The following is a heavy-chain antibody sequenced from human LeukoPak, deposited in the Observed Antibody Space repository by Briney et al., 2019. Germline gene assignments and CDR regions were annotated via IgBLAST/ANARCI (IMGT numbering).Heavy chain of an antibody. Sequence: SETLSLTCTVSGGSISSYYWSWIRQPPGKGLEWIGNLYYSGSTNYNPSLKSRVSMTVDTSKNQFSLKLSFVTAADTAVYYCARHVYCSNGICSDYWGQGTLVTVSS. J-gene: IGHJ4*02. V-gene: IGHV4-59*08. CDR2: LYYSGST. D-gene: IGHD2-8*01. CDR1: GGSISSYY. CDR3: ARHVYCSNGICSDY.